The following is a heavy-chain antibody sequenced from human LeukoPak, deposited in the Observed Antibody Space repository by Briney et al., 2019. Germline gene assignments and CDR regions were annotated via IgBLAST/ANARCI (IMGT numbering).Heavy chain of an antibody. CDR2: NYSGGST. D-gene: IGHD3-22*01. V-gene: IGHV3-66*01. CDR1: GFTVSSDY. J-gene: IGHJ5*02. Sequence: GGSLRLSCAASGFTVSSDYMSWVRQAPGKGLEWVSGNYSGGSTYYADSVNGRFTISRDNSKNTLYLQMNSLRAEDTAVYYCAIYHYYDSSGLNWFDPWGQGTLVTVSS. CDR3: AIYHYYDSSGLNWFDP.